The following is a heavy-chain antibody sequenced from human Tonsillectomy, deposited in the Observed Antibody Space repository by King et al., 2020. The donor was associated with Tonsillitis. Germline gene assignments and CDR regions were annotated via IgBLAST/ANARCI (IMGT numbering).Heavy chain of an antibody. V-gene: IGHV3-9*01. CDR1: GFNFDDYA. CDR3: AKDFTSSGGT. Sequence: VQLVESGGGLVQPGRSLRLSCAASGFNFDDYAMHWVRQAPGKGLEWVSGISWNSGSAAYADSVMGRFTISRDNAKNSLYLQMNSLRAEDTALYYCAKDFTSSGGTWGQGTLVTVSS. D-gene: IGHD3-22*01. J-gene: IGHJ5*02. CDR2: ISWNSGSA.